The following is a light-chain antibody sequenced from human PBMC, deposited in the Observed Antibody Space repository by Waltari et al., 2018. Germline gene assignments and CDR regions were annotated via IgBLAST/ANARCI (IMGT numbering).Light chain of an antibody. J-gene: IGKJ1*01. CDR2: STS. CDR1: QSVNSRY. CDR3: QQYGKT. Sequence: EILLTQSPGTLSLSPGERATLSCRASQSVNSRYLAWHQQRHGQAPRLIIYSTSSRATGIPDRCSGSGSGTDFTLTISRLEPEDFAVYYCQQYGKTFGQGTKVEIK. V-gene: IGKV3-20*01.